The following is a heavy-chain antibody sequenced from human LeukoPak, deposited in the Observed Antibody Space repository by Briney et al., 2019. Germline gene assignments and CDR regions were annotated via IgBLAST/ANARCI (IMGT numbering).Heavy chain of an antibody. Sequence: ASVKVSCKASGYTFTSYGISWVRQAPGQGLEWMGWISAYNGNTNYAQKLQGRVTMTTDTSTSTAYMELRSLRSDDTAVYYCARVRPDYGDYYPDYWGQGTLVTVSS. D-gene: IGHD4-17*01. V-gene: IGHV1-18*01. CDR3: ARVRPDYGDYYPDY. J-gene: IGHJ4*02. CDR1: GYTFTSYG. CDR2: ISAYNGNT.